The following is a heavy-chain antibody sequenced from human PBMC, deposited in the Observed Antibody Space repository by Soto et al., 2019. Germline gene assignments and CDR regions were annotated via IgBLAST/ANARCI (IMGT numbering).Heavy chain of an antibody. CDR3: ARDSRYYDFWSGYPLDGMDV. J-gene: IGHJ6*02. V-gene: IGHV4-59*01. Sequence: SETLSLTCTVSGGSISSYYWSWIRQPPGKXLEWIGYIYYSGSTNYNPSLKSRVTISVDTSKNQFSLKLSSVTAADTAVYYCARDSRYYDFWSGYPLDGMDVWGQGTTVTVSS. D-gene: IGHD3-3*01. CDR1: GGSISSYY. CDR2: IYYSGST.